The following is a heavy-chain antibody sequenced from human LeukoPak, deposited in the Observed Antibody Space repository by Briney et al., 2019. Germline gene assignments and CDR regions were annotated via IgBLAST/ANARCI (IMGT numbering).Heavy chain of an antibody. V-gene: IGHV4-38-2*01. CDR2: SYHIGST. CDR1: GYSISSGYY. CDR3: ARAPIVLMVYSSPNYFDY. D-gene: IGHD2-8*01. Sequence: SETLSLTCAVSGYSISSGYYWGWIRQPPAKGLEWIGSSYHIGSTYYNPSLKSRVTISVASSKNQFSMKLSSVTAADTAVYYCARAPIVLMVYSSPNYFDYWGQGTLVTVSS. J-gene: IGHJ4*02.